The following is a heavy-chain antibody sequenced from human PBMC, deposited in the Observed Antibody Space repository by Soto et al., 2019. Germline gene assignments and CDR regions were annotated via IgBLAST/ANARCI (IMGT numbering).Heavy chain of an antibody. V-gene: IGHV4-59*08. J-gene: IGHJ4*02. Sequence: QVQLQESGPGLVKPSETLSLTCSVSGGSINSYYWSWIRQPPGKGLESIGYISYRGHTNYNPSLKSRVTMSVDTSKNRFSLWLSSVTAADTAVYYCARHLDYDLHGDYFDYCGQGTLVTVSS. CDR3: ARHLDYDLHGDYFDY. CDR1: GGSINSYY. D-gene: IGHD3-3*01. CDR2: ISYRGHT.